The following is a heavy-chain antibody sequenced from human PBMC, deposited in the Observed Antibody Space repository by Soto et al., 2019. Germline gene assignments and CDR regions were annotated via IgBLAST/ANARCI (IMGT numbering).Heavy chain of an antibody. Sequence: VHLVESGGGLVEPGGSLRLSCEASGFMFSSYWMSWVRQAPGQGLEWVANIKQDGSEIHYVESVEGRFTIFRDNARRSLVLQMSSLRAEDTAVYFCATYSGSYFPVGHDRWGQGTLVVVSS. CDR3: ATYSGSYFPVGHDR. CDR2: IKQDGSEI. CDR1: GFMFSSYW. V-gene: IGHV3-7*01. J-gene: IGHJ5*02. D-gene: IGHD3-10*01.